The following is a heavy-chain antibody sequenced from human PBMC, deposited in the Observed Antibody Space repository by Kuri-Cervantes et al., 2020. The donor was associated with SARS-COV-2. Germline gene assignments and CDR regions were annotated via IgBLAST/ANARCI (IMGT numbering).Heavy chain of an antibody. CDR1: GYSISSGYY. CDR3: ARVTSYDYVCGSYSAGYYFDY. D-gene: IGHD3-16*01. J-gene: IGHJ4*02. Sequence: SETLSLTCTVSGYSISSGYYWGGIRQPPGKGLGWFGSIYHSGSTNYNPSRKSRVTILVDTSKNQFSMKLSSVTAADTAVYYCARVTSYDYVCGSYSAGYYFDYWGQGTLVTVSS. CDR2: IYHSGST. V-gene: IGHV4-38-2*02.